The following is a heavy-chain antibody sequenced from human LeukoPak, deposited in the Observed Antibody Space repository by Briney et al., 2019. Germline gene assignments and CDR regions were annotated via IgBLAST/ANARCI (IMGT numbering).Heavy chain of an antibody. Sequence: GGSLRLSCAASGFTFSRYSMNWVRQAPGKGLEWVSSISISSNYIYYADSVKGRFTISRDNSKNTLYLQMNSLRAEDTAVYYCAKDRWEQWLSGYWGQGTLVTVSS. CDR1: GFTFSRYS. CDR3: AKDRWEQWLSGY. V-gene: IGHV3-21*04. J-gene: IGHJ4*02. CDR2: ISISSNYI. D-gene: IGHD6-19*01.